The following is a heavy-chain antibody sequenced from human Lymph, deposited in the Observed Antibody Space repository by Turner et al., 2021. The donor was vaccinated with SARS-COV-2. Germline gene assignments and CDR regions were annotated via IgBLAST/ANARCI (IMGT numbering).Heavy chain of an antibody. CDR2: IYPGDSDT. D-gene: IGHD3-3*01. Sequence: EVQLAQSGAEEKKPGGSLKISCRPSGSGFTTYWIGWVRQLPGKGLEWMGIIYPGDSDTRYSPSFQGQVTISADKSISTAYLQWSSLKASDTAMYYCARREWGGSLGHIDYWGQGTLVTVSS. J-gene: IGHJ4*02. CDR3: ARREWGGSLGHIDY. CDR1: GSGFTTYW. V-gene: IGHV5-51*01.